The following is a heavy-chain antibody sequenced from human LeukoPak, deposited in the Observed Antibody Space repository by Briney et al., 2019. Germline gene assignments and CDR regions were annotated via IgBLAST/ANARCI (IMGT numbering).Heavy chain of an antibody. Sequence: SETLSFTCTVSGGSISSSSYYWGWIRQPPGKGLEWIGSIYYSGSTYYNPSLKSRVTISVDTSKNQFSLKLSSVTAADTAVYYCARVLAYDSSGYYRGDFDYWGQGTLVTVSS. CDR2: IYYSGST. J-gene: IGHJ4*02. V-gene: IGHV4-39*01. CDR3: ARVLAYDSSGYYRGDFDY. D-gene: IGHD3-22*01. CDR1: GGSISSSSYY.